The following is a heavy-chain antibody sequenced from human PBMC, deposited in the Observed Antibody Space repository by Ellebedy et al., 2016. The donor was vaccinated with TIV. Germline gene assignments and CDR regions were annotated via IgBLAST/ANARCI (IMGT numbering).Heavy chain of an antibody. CDR2: IGTAGDT. CDR3: ARRGYSYGYAFDI. J-gene: IGHJ3*02. V-gene: IGHV3-13*01. CDR1: GFTFSSYD. Sequence: GESLKISCAASGFTFSSYDMHWVRQATGKGLEWVSAIGTAGDTYYPGSVKGRFTISRENAKNSLYLQMNSRRAGDTAVYYCARRGYSYGYAFDIWGQGTMVTVSS. D-gene: IGHD5-18*01.